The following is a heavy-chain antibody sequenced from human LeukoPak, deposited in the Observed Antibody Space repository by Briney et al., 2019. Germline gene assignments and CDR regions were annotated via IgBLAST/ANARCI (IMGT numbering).Heavy chain of an antibody. CDR2: IRYDGSDK. CDR1: GFTFSTFG. Sequence: GGSLRLSCAASGFTFSTFGMHWVRQAPGKGLEWVTFIRYDGSDKYYTGSVKGRFTISRDNSRNILFLQMNSLRTEDTAVYYCAKDGGRGVLDYWGQGTLATVSS. CDR3: AKDGGRGVLDY. D-gene: IGHD3-10*01. J-gene: IGHJ4*02. V-gene: IGHV3-30*02.